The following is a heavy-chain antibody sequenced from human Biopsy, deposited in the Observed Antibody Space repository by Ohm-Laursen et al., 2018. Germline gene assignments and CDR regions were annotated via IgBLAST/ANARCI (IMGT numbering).Heavy chain of an antibody. V-gene: IGHV4-34*01. J-gene: IGHJ6*02. CDR3: VRGVDYYDPYHYYALDV. Sequence: TLSLTCTVYGESFNGYYRSWIRQTPGKGLEWIGEINHSGRTNYNPSLKNRVTISVDTSKNQFSLKVRSVTAADTAVYYCVRGVDYYDPYHYYALDVWGQGTTVTVSS. D-gene: IGHD3-22*01. CDR2: INHSGRT. CDR1: GESFNGYY.